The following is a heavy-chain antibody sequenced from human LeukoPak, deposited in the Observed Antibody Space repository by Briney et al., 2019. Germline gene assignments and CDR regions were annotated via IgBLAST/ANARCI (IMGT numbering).Heavy chain of an antibody. CDR1: GYTFTGYY. CDR2: INPNSGGT. J-gene: IGHJ4*02. V-gene: IGHV1-2*02. CDR3: ARDRRYGSSQGGFDY. D-gene: IGHD6-13*01. Sequence: ASVKVSCKASGYTFTGYYMHWVRQAPGQGLEWMGWINPNSGGTNYAQKFQGRVTMTRDTSISTAYMELSRLRSDDMAVYYCARDRRYGSSQGGFDYWGQGTLVTVSS.